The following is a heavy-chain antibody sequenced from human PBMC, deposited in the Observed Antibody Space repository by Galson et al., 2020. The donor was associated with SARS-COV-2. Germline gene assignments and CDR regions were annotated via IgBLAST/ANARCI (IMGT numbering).Heavy chain of an antibody. CDR3: AKTWAPTREGYFDY. CDR1: GFTFSSYA. V-gene: IGHV3-23*01. Sequence: GESLKISCAASGFTFSSYAMSWVRQAPGKGLEWVSAISGSGGSTYYADSVKGRFTISRDNSKNTLYLQMNSLRAEDTAVYYCAKTWAPTREGYFDYWGQGTLVTVSS. J-gene: IGHJ4*02. CDR2: ISGSGGST. D-gene: IGHD1-26*01.